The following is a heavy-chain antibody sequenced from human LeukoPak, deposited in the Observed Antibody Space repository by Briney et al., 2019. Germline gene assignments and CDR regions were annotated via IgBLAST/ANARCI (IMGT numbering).Heavy chain of an antibody. CDR2: INHSGST. D-gene: IGHD3-10*01. J-gene: IGHJ5*02. CDR3: ARLGFGELEGFDP. Sequence: SETLSLTCTVSGGSISSSSYYWGWIRQPPGKGLEWIGEINHSGSTNYNPSLKSRVTISVDTSKNQFSLKLSSVTAADTAVYYCARLGFGELEGFDPWGQGTLVTVSS. V-gene: IGHV4-39*07. CDR1: GGSISSSSYY.